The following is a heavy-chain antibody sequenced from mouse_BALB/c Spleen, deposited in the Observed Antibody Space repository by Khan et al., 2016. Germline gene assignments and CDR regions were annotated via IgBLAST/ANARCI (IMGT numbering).Heavy chain of an antibody. CDR1: GYTFSSYW. J-gene: IGHJ2*01. D-gene: IGHD1-2*01. Sequence: QGQLKESGAEVMKPGASVKISCKATGYTFSSYWIEWVKQRPGHGLEWIGEILPGRDDTNYNEKFKGKATFTADTSSKTAYMQLNSLTSEDSAVYYCARGITTATFDYWGQGTTLTVSS. CDR3: ARGITTATFDY. CDR2: ILPGRDDT. V-gene: IGHV1-9*01.